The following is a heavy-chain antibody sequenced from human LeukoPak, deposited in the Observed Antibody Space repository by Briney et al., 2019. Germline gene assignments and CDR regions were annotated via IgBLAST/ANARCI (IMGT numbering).Heavy chain of an antibody. V-gene: IGHV3-7*04. CDR3: ARGYGDYGGEDFDY. Sequence: GGSLRLSCKTSGFTFSGYWMSWVRQAPGKGLEWVANIKQDGTDKNYVDSVKGRFIISRDNTKKSLYLEMGSLRAEDTALYYCARGYGDYGGEDFDYWGQGTLVTVSS. D-gene: IGHD4-17*01. CDR2: IKQDGTDK. J-gene: IGHJ4*02. CDR1: GFTFSGYW.